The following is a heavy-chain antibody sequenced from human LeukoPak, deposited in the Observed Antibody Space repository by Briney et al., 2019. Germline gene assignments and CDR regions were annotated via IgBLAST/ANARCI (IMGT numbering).Heavy chain of an antibody. CDR2: ISRDGRST. CDR1: GFTFSSHW. CDR3: TSDTVDTSLGIDY. V-gene: IGHV3-74*01. J-gene: IGHJ4*02. Sequence: GGSLRLSCAASGFTFSSHWMHWVHQVPGEGLVWVSRISRDGRSTAYADSVKGRFTISRDNAKNTLYLQMNSLRAEDTAVYYCTSDTVDTSLGIDYWGLGTLVTVSS. D-gene: IGHD5-18*01.